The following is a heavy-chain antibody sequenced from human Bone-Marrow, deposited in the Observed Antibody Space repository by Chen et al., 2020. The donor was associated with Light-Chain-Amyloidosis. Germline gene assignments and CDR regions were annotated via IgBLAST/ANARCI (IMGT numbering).Heavy chain of an antibody. J-gene: IGHJ4*02. D-gene: IGHD5-12*01. CDR3: ARRRDGYNFDY. CDR2: IYPDDSDA. V-gene: IGHV5-51*01. CDR1: GYTFPNYW. Sequence: EVQLEQSGPEVTQPGESLKLSCKGPGYTFPNYWIGWVRQMPGKGLEWMGVIYPDDSDARYSPSFEGQVTSSADKSITTAYLQWRSLKASDTAMYYWARRRDGYNFDYWGQGTLVTVSS.